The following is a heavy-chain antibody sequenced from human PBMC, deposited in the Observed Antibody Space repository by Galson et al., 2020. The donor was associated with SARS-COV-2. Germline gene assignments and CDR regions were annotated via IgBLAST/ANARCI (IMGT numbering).Heavy chain of an antibody. CDR2: IMPIFGTP. J-gene: IGHJ4*02. CDR1: GGTLSREA. Sequence: SVKVSCKASGGTLSREAISWVRQAPGRGLEWMGGIMPIFGTPKNAQDFQGRLTISADESTSTIYMELSSLRSQDTALYYCARADDSSGHYFFDSWGQGTLVTVAS. D-gene: IGHD3-22*01. CDR3: ARADDSSGHYFFDS. V-gene: IGHV1-69*13.